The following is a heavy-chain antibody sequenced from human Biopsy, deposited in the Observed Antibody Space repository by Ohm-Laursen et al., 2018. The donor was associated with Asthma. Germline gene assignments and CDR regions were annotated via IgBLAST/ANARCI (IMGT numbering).Heavy chain of an antibody. CDR3: ARKAGSCISRTCYSLDF. CDR2: INSVFGTT. D-gene: IGHD2-2*01. CDR1: GGTFNTYV. Sequence: ASVKVSCKSLGGTFNTYVIGWVRQAPGQGLEWMGGINSVFGTTTYPQKFQDRVTIAADDSTSTVYMELSRLRSEDTAVYYCARKAGSCISRTCYSLDFWGQGTLVTVSS. J-gene: IGHJ4*02. V-gene: IGHV1-69*13.